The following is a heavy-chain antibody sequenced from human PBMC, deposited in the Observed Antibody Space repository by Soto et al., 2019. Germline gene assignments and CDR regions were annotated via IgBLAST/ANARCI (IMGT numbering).Heavy chain of an antibody. Sequence: ASVKVSCKASGYTFTSYGISWVRQAPGQGLEWMGWISAYNGNTNYAQKLQGRVTMTTDTPTSTAYMELRSLRSDDTAVYYCARVTSLYCSGGSCYQGAFDIWGQGTMVTVSS. CDR2: ISAYNGNT. CDR1: GYTFTSYG. D-gene: IGHD2-15*01. J-gene: IGHJ3*02. V-gene: IGHV1-18*01. CDR3: ARVTSLYCSGGSCYQGAFDI.